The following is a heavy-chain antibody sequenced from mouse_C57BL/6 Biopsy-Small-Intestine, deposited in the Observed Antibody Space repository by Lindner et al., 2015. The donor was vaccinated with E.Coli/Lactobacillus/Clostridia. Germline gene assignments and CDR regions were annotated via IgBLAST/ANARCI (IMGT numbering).Heavy chain of an antibody. V-gene: IGHV1-31*01. D-gene: IGHD3-2*02. CDR3: ARSEGSSGFLDY. CDR2: IYPYNGLS. Sequence: VQLQESGPELVKPGASVKISCKASGYSFTDYYMHWVKQSHGNFLDWIGYIYPYNGLSSYNQKFKGKATLTVDKSSSTAYMELRSLTFEDSAVYYCARSEGSSGFLDYWGQGTTLTVSS. J-gene: IGHJ2*01. CDR1: GYSFTDYY.